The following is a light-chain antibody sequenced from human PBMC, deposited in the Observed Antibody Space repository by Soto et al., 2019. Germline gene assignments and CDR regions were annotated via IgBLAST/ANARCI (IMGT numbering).Light chain of an antibody. CDR2: GNN. CDR1: SSNIGAGYV. CDR3: QSYDSSHVV. Sequence: QSVLTQPPSVSGAPGQRVTISCTGSSSNIGAGYVVHWYQQLPGTAPKLLIFGNNNRPSGVPDRISGSKSGTSASLAITGLRAEDEADYYCQSYDSSHVVFGGGTKLTVL. J-gene: IGLJ2*01. V-gene: IGLV1-40*01.